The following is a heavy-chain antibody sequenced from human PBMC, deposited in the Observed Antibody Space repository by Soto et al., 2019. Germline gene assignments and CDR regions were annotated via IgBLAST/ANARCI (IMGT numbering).Heavy chain of an antibody. V-gene: IGHV4-31*03. J-gene: IGHJ4*02. CDR1: GGSISSRGNY. CDR3: AGGNDYAKIGY. D-gene: IGHD4-17*01. Sequence: SETLSLTCTLSGGSISSRGNYCSWIRQFPGKGLEWIGYISYSESTDYNPSLKSRVTISADTSKNQFSLKLSSVTAADTAVYYCAGGNDYAKIGYWGQGAQVTVSS. CDR2: ISYSEST.